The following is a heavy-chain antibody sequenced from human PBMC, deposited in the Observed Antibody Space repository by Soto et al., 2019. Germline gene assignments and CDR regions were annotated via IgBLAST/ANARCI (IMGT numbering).Heavy chain of an antibody. J-gene: IGHJ4*02. D-gene: IGHD3-16*02. V-gene: IGHV3-9*01. Sequence: EVQLVESGGGLVQPGRSLRLSCAASGFTFDDYAMHWVRQAPGKGLEWVSGISWNSGSIGYADSVKGRFTISRDNAKNSLYLQMNSLRAEDTALYYCVGGDYDYIWGSYRHWGQGTLVTVSS. CDR2: ISWNSGSI. CDR1: GFTFDDYA. CDR3: VGGDYDYIWGSYRH.